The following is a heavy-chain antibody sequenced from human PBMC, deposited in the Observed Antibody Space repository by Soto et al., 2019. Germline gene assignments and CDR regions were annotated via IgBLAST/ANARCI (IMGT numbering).Heavy chain of an antibody. V-gene: IGHV5-51*01. Sequence: PGESLKISCKGSGYSFTSYWIGWVRQMPGKGLEWMGIIYPGDSDTRYSPSFQGQVTISADKSISTAYLQWSSLKASDTAMYYCARLGYDFWSGYPITLYYYYYMDVWGKGTTVTVSS. CDR3: ARLGYDFWSGYPITLYYYYYMDV. J-gene: IGHJ6*03. CDR2: IYPGDSDT. CDR1: GYSFTSYW. D-gene: IGHD3-3*01.